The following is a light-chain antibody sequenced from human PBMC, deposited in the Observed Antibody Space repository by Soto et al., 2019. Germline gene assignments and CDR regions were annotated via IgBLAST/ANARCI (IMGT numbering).Light chain of an antibody. CDR2: DVN. V-gene: IGLV2-11*01. Sequence: QSVLTQPRSVSGSPGQSVTISCTGTSSDVGGYDSVSWYQQHPGKAPKLMIYDVNKRPSGVPYRFSGSKSGNTASLTISGLQAEDEADYYCYSYAGSYIYVFGTGTNVTVL. J-gene: IGLJ1*01. CDR1: SSDVGGYDS. CDR3: YSYAGSYIYV.